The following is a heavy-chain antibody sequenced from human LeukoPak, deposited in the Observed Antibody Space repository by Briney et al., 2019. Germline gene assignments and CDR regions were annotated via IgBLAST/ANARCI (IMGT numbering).Heavy chain of an antibody. CDR2: IYYTGSA. CDR3: ARLHYGGNYGYYYYYMDV. CDR1: GGSISSSSYY. V-gene: IGHV4-39*01. Sequence: SETLSLTCTVSGGSISSSSYYWGWIRQPPGKGLEWIGSIYYTGSAYYNPSLKSRVTISVDTSKNQFSLKLSSVTAADTAVYYCARLHYGGNYGYYYYYMDVWGKGTTVTVSS. D-gene: IGHD4-23*01. J-gene: IGHJ6*03.